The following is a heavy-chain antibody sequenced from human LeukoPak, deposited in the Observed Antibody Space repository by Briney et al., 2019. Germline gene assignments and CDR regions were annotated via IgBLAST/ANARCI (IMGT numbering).Heavy chain of an antibody. J-gene: IGHJ4*02. CDR3: ARDAYCGGDCYHPPYFDY. CDR1: GFAFDDYG. V-gene: IGHV3-21*01. D-gene: IGHD2-21*02. CDR2: ISSGSSYI. Sequence: GGSLRLSCAASGFAFDDYGMNWVRQAPGKGLEWVSSISSGSSYIYYADSLKGRFTISRDNAKNSLYLQMNSLRAEDTAVYYCARDAYCGGDCYHPPYFDYWGQGTLVTVSS.